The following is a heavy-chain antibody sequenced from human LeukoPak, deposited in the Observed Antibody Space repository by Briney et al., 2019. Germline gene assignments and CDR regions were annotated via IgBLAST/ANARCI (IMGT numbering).Heavy chain of an antibody. V-gene: IGHV3-30*18. CDR1: GFTFRNYY. Sequence: GGSLRLSCAASGFTFRNYYMHWVRQAPGKGLEWVAVISYDGNKKYYADSVKGRFTISRDNSKNTLYLQMNSLRAEDTAVYYCAKDSYSNYLLDYWGQGTLVTVSS. D-gene: IGHD4-11*01. CDR3: AKDSYSNYLLDY. CDR2: ISYDGNKK. J-gene: IGHJ4*02.